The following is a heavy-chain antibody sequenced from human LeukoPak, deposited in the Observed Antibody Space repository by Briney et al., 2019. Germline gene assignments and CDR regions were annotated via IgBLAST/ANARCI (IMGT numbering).Heavy chain of an antibody. CDR1: GYTFTSYG. Sequence: ASVKVSCKASGYTFTSYGISWVRQAPGQGLEWMGWINPNSGGTNYAQKFQGRVTMTRDTSISTAYMELSRLRSDDTAVYYCARDQQYQLLRMWGQGTLVTVSS. CDR2: INPNSGGT. D-gene: IGHD2-2*01. J-gene: IGHJ4*02. CDR3: ARDQQYQLLRM. V-gene: IGHV1-2*02.